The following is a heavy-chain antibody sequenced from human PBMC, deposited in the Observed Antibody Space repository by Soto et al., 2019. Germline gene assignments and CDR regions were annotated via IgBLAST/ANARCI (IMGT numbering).Heavy chain of an antibody. CDR2: IDHSGGT. CDR3: SRGRPPRY. Sequence: SETLSLTCTVSDGSFNGYYWSWIRQPPGKRLEWIGDIDHSGGTHYSPSLKSRVTMSVDTSKNQFSLHLTSVTAADTALYYCSRGRPPRYWGQGTLVTVSS. V-gene: IGHV4-34*01. J-gene: IGHJ4*02. CDR1: DGSFNGYY.